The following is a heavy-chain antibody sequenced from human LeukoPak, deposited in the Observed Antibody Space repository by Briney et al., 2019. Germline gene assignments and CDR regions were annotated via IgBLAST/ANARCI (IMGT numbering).Heavy chain of an antibody. CDR2: INPTSGGA. CDR3: ARDGVAGLDG. J-gene: IGHJ4*02. Sequence: ASVKVSCKASGYTFTGYYIHWGRQAPGQGLEWMGWINPTSGGANYAQKFQDRVTMTRDTSISTAYMEVSRLRSDDTDVYYCARDGVAGLDGWGQGTLVTVSS. D-gene: IGHD5-24*01. CDR1: GYTFTGYY. V-gene: IGHV1-2*02.